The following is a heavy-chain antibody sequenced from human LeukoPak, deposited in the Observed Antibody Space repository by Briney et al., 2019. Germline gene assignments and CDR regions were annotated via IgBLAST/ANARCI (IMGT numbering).Heavy chain of an antibody. CDR1: GFTLSIYS. D-gene: IGHD2-2*01. J-gene: IGHJ4*02. CDR3: ARGSLTSLHY. CDR2: ISYDGSNK. Sequence: GRSLRLSCAASGFTLSIYSMHWVRQAPGKGLEWVAVISYDGSNKYYADSVKGRFTISRDNSKNTLYLQMNSLRAEDTAVYYCARGSLTSLHYWGQGTLVTVSS. V-gene: IGHV3-30-3*01.